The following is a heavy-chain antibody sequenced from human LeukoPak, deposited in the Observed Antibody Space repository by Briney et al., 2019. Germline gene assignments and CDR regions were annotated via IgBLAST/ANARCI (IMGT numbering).Heavy chain of an antibody. V-gene: IGHV1-2*02. CDR2: INPSTGGT. J-gene: IGHJ4*02. CDR1: GYTFTSYG. CDR3: ARDPAIYYESDYYFDN. Sequence: ASVKVSCKASGYTFTSYGINWVRQAPGQGLEWMGWINPSTGGTNYAQKFQGRVTMTRDTSITTAYMELTSLRSDDTAVYYCARDPAIYYESDYYFDNWGQGTLVTVSS. D-gene: IGHD3-22*01.